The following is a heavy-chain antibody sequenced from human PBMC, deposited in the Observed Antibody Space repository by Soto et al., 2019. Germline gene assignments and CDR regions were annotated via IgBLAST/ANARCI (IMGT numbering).Heavy chain of an antibody. CDR2: ISYDGSNK. V-gene: IGHV3-30-3*01. D-gene: IGHD1-26*01. J-gene: IGHJ6*02. CDR1: GFTVSSNY. Sequence: GGSLRLSCAASGFTVSSNYMSWVRQAPGKGLEWVAVISYDGSNKYYADSVKGRFTISRDNSKNTLYLQMNSLRAEDTAVYYCARDRWWELPHFSPYYYGMDVWGQGTTVTVSS. CDR3: ARDRWWELPHFSPYYYGMDV.